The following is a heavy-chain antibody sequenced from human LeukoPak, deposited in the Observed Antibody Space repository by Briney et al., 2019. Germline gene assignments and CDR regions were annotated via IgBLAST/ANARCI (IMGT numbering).Heavy chain of an antibody. Sequence: ASVKVSCKVSGYTLTELSMHWVRQAPGKGLEWMGGFDPEDGETIYAQKFQGRVTMTEDTSTDTAYMELSSLRSEDTAVYYCATVLRFLEWSYRGAPFDIWGQGTMVTVSS. CDR3: ATVLRFLEWSYRGAPFDI. CDR2: FDPEDGET. V-gene: IGHV1-24*01. D-gene: IGHD3-3*01. J-gene: IGHJ3*02. CDR1: GYTLTELS.